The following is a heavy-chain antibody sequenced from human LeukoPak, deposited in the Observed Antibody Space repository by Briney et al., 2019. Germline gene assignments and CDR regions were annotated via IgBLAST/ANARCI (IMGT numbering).Heavy chain of an antibody. J-gene: IGHJ5*02. CDR3: ARGRRDSSSWYRGKNANWFDP. CDR1: GFTFSTST. D-gene: IGHD6-13*01. CDR2: ISSSGSTI. Sequence: QPGGSLRLSCAASGFTFSTSTMNWVRQAPGKGLEWVSYISSSGSTIYYADSVKGRFTISRDNAKNSPYLQMNSLRAEDTAVYYCARGRRDSSSWYRGKNANWFDPWGQGTLVTVSS. V-gene: IGHV3-48*04.